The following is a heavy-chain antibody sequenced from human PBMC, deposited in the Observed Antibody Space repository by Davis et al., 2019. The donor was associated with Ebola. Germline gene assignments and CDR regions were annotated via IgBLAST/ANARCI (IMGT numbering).Heavy chain of an antibody. CDR1: GFTFSDYY. J-gene: IGHJ6*02. D-gene: IGHD1-1*01. CDR3: ARGERRYYDYNGMDV. CDR2: ISTYGTTI. V-gene: IGHV3-11*01. Sequence: PGGSLRLSCAASGFTFSDYYMSWIRQAPGKGLDWLSYISTYGTTIYYGDSVKGRFTISRDNAKNSLYLQMHSLRPEDTAVYYCARGERRYYDYNGMDVWGQGTTVTVSS.